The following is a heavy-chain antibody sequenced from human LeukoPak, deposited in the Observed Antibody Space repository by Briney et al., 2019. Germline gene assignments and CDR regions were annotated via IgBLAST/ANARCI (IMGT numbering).Heavy chain of an antibody. CDR1: GSALSSYY. D-gene: IGHD4-17*01. Sequence: ASVKVSCKASGSALSSYYMHWVRQAPGQGLEWMGINNPSGGYTSYAQKFQGRIAMTTDTSTNTAYMDLRSLRSDDTAFYYCAREGADDHGRLLWFDPWGQGTLVTVSS. CDR2: NNPSGGYT. CDR3: AREGADDHGRLLWFDP. J-gene: IGHJ5*02. V-gene: IGHV1-46*01.